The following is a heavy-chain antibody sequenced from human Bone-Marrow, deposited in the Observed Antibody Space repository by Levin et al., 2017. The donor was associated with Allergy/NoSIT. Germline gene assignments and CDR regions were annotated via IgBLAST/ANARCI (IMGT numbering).Heavy chain of an antibody. CDR1: GFSLSSGGEA. J-gene: IGHJ3*01. CDR2: IYWDDDK. D-gene: IGHD3-10*01. CDR3: AHRRITMAPGIIPYAFDV. V-gene: IGHV2-5*02. Sequence: SGPTLVKPTQTLTLTCTFSGFSLSSGGEAVGWIRQPPGKALEWLAVIYWDDDKRYSPSLRSRLSITKDTSNNHVVLTVSNLDPVDTGTYYCAHRRITMAPGIIPYAFDVWGRGTVVTVSS.